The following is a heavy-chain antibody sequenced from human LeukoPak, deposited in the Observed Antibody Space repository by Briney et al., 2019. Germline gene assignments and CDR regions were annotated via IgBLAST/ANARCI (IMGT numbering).Heavy chain of an antibody. CDR3: ATWYYYDSSGYPLVDY. CDR2: ISGSGSTI. V-gene: IGHV3-48*03. CDR1: GFTFSSYE. J-gene: IGHJ4*02. Sequence: GGSLRLSCAASGFTFSSYEMNWVRQAPGKGLEWVSYISGSGSTIYSAGSVKGRFTISRDNGKNSLYLQMNSLRAEDMAVYYCATWYYYDSSGYPLVDYWGQGTLVTVSS. D-gene: IGHD3-22*01.